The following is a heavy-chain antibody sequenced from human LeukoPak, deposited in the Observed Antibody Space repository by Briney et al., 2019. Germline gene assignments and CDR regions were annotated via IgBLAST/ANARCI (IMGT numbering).Heavy chain of an antibody. Sequence: GGSLRLSCAASGFTFSSYGMHWVRQAPGKGLEWVAFIRYDGSNKYYADSVKGRFTISRDNSKNTLYLQMNSLRAEDTDVYYCAKVRGGYSYGRDMDVWGKGTTVTISS. CDR2: IRYDGSNK. CDR3: AKVRGGYSYGRDMDV. CDR1: GFTFSSYG. D-gene: IGHD5-18*01. V-gene: IGHV3-30*02. J-gene: IGHJ6*03.